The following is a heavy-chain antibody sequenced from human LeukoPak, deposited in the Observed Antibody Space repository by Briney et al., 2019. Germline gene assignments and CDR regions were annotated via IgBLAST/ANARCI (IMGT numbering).Heavy chain of an antibody. D-gene: IGHD3-22*01. CDR2: SVPSSGGT. CDR1: GYTFSAHY. Sequence: GASVKVSCKTSGYTFSAHYINWLRQAPGQGLEWMGWSVPSSGGTKYAQRFEGRVTMTTETSINTAYMELRSLTSDDTAVYYCARELGGGYYVFDFWAQGTLVTVSS. J-gene: IGHJ4*02. V-gene: IGHV1-2*02. CDR3: ARELGGGYYVFDF.